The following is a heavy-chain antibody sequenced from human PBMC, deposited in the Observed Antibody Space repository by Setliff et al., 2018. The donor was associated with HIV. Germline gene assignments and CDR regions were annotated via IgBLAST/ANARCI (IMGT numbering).Heavy chain of an antibody. CDR1: GDTFSTYV. J-gene: IGHJ4*02. D-gene: IGHD3-10*01. Sequence: SVKVSCKSSGDTFSTYVFTWVRQAPGQGLEWMGGVTPILHTTNYAQKFQGRVTITTDESTSTAYMELSSLRSEDTAVYYCARDRYYGSGSSPIFDYWGQGTLVTVSS. CDR3: ARDRYYGSGSSPIFDY. V-gene: IGHV1-69*05. CDR2: VTPILHTT.